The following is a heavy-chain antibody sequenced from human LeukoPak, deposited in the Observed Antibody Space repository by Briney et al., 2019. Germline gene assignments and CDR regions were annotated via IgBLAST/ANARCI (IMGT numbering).Heavy chain of an antibody. CDR1: GFTFSSYS. D-gene: IGHD3-16*01. J-gene: IGHJ6*03. CDR3: ARVGPWVSPDYYYYYMDV. V-gene: IGHV3-21*01. Sequence: PGRSLRLSCAASGFTFSSYSMNWVRQAPGKGLEWVSSISSSGSYIYYADSVKGRFTISRDNAKNSLYLQMNSLRAEDTAVYYCARVGPWVSPDYYYYYMDVWGKGTTVTVSS. CDR2: ISSSGSYI.